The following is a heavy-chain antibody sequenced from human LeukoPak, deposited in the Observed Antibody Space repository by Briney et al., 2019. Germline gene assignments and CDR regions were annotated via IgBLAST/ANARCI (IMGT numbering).Heavy chain of an antibody. CDR3: AKDLSYDILTGINWFDP. Sequence: GGSLRLSCAASGFTFSSYGMSWVRQAPGKGLEWVSAISGSGGSTYYADSVKGRFTISRDNSKNTLYLQMNSLRAEDTAVYYCAKDLSYDILTGINWFDPWGQGTLVTVSS. CDR1: GFTFSSYG. D-gene: IGHD3-9*01. J-gene: IGHJ5*02. CDR2: ISGSGGST. V-gene: IGHV3-23*01.